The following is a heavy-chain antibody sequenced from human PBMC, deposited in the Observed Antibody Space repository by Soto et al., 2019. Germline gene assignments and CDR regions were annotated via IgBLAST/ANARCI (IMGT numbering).Heavy chain of an antibody. CDR2: ISPHNANT. CDR3: ARGRYGDY. CDR1: GYTFTSYG. D-gene: IGHD1-1*01. V-gene: IGHV1-18*01. Sequence: QVHLVQSGAEVKKPGASVRVSCKASGYTFTSYGITWVRQAPGQGHEWLGWISPHNANTDYGQKLQGRVHVTRHTSTRTAYMELRSLISDETAVYYCARGRYGDYWGQGALVTVSS. J-gene: IGHJ4*02.